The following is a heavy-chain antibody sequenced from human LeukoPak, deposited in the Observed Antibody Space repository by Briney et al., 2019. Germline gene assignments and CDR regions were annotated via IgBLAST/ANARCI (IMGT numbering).Heavy chain of an antibody. CDR2: INHSGST. V-gene: IGHV4-34*01. D-gene: IGHD6-19*01. Sequence: SETLSLTCAVYGGSFSGYYWSWIRQPPGKGLEWIGEINHSGSTNYNPSLKSRVTISVDTSKNQFSLKLSSVTAADTAVYYCASGPYSSGCGYWGQGTLVTDSS. J-gene: IGHJ4*02. CDR3: ASGPYSSGCGY. CDR1: GGSFSGYY.